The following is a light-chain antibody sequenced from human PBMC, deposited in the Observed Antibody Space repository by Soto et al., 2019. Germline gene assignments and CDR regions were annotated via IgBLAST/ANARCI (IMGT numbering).Light chain of an antibody. V-gene: IGLV2-14*01. Sequence: QSALTQPASVSGSPGQSITISCTGSSSDIEDYKYVSWYQQHPGKAPKLMLYEVNLRPSGVSNRFSGSKSANSASLTISGLQAEDEADYYFSLYTRTGTYVFGPGTKVTVL. J-gene: IGLJ1*01. CDR1: SSDIEDYKY. CDR3: SLYTRTGTYV. CDR2: EVN.